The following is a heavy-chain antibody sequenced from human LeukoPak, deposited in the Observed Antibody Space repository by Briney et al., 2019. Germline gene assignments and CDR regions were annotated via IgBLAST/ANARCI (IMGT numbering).Heavy chain of an antibody. Sequence: SQTLSLTCTVSGGSISSGGYYWSWIRQHPGKGLEWIGYIYYSGSTYYNPSLKSRVTISVDTSKNQFSLKLSSVTAADTAVYYCARGVVARTVHFDYWGQGTLVNVSS. D-gene: IGHD3-22*01. CDR3: ARGVVARTVHFDY. V-gene: IGHV4-31*03. CDR2: IYYSGST. CDR1: GGSISSGGYY. J-gene: IGHJ4*02.